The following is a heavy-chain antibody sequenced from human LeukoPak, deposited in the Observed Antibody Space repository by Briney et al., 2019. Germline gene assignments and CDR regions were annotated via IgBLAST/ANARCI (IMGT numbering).Heavy chain of an antibody. D-gene: IGHD4-23*01. CDR3: AKDTGRGGNPGSPYYYYYGMDV. V-gene: IGHV3-30*18. CDR2: ISYDGSNK. CDR1: GFTFSSYG. J-gene: IGHJ6*02. Sequence: GGSLRLSCAASGFTFSSYGMHWVRQAPAKGLEWVAVISYDGSNKYYADSVKGRFTISRDNSKNTLYLQMNSLRAEDTAVYYCAKDTGRGGNPGSPYYYYYGMDVWGQGTTVTVSS.